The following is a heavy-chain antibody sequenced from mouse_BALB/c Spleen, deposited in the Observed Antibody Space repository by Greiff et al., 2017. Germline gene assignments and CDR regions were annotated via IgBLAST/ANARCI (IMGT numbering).Heavy chain of an antibody. CDR3: TLYYDYDGPYAMDY. V-gene: IGHV6-6*02. CDR1: GFTFSNYW. J-gene: IGHJ4*01. Sequence: EVKLVESGGGLVQPGGSMKLSCVASGFTFSNYWMNWVRQSPEKGLEWVAEIRLKSNNYATHYAESVKGRFTISRDDSKSSVYLQMNNLRAEDTGIYYCTLYYDYDGPYAMDYWGQGTSVTVSS. D-gene: IGHD2-4*01. CDR2: IRLKSNNYAT.